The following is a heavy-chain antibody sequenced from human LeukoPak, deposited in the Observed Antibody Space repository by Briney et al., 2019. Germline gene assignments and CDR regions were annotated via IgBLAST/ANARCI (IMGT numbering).Heavy chain of an antibody. CDR1: GYTFTGYY. V-gene: IGHV1-2*02. D-gene: IGHD3-3*01. CDR2: INPNSGDT. Sequence: ASVTVSFKASGYTFTGYYIHWVRQAPGQGLEGMGWINPNSGDTKYAQKFQGRVTVTRDTSITTAYMELSRLRSDDTAVYYCARVLLMNDFWSGSDYWGQGTLVTVSS. CDR3: ARVLLMNDFWSGSDY. J-gene: IGHJ4*02.